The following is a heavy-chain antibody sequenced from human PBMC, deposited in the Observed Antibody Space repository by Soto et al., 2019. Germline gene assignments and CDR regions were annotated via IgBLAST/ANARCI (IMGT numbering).Heavy chain of an antibody. CDR3: ARDRVGSSWYPSVYYGMDV. CDR2: TYYRSKWYN. J-gene: IGHJ6*02. D-gene: IGHD6-13*01. V-gene: IGHV6-1*01. Sequence: KQSQTLSLTCAISGDSVSSNSAAWNWIRQSPSRGLEWLGRTYYRSKWYNDYAVSVKSRITINPDTSKNQFSLQLNSVTPEDTAVYYCARDRVGSSWYPSVYYGMDVWGQGTTVTVSS. CDR1: GDSVSSNSAA.